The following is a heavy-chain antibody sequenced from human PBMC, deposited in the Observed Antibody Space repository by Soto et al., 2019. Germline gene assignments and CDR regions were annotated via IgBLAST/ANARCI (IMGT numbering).Heavy chain of an antibody. CDR1: GFTFSSYA. D-gene: IGHD6-19*01. J-gene: IGHJ5*02. V-gene: IGHV3-23*01. CDR3: AKRKDSSGWYGSGWFDP. Sequence: GGSLRLSCAASGFTFSSYAMSWVRQAPGKGLEWVSAISGSGGSTYYADSVKGRFTISRDNSKNTLYLQMNSLRAEDTAVYYCAKRKDSSGWYGSGWFDPWGQGTLVTVSS. CDR2: ISGSGGST.